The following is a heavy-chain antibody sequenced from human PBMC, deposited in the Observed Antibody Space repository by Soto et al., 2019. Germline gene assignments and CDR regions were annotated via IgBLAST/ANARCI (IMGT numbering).Heavy chain of an antibody. V-gene: IGHV4-39*07. Sequence: PSETLSLTCTVSGGSISSGGYYWSWIRQHPGKGLEWIGEINYSGSTNYNPSLKSRVTISVDTSKNQFSLKLSSVTAADTAVYYCARGVGNSGYDFSDYWGQGTLVTVSS. CDR2: INYSGST. CDR1: GGSISSGGYY. J-gene: IGHJ4*02. CDR3: ARGVGNSGYDFSDY. D-gene: IGHD5-12*01.